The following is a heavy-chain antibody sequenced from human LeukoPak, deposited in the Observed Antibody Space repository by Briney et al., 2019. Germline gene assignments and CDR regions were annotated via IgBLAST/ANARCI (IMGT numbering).Heavy chain of an antibody. D-gene: IGHD2-2*03. J-gene: IGHJ6*02. V-gene: IGHV1-2*02. CDR2: INPNSGGT. CDR3: ARGGYCSSTRNYYYYYYGMDV. Sequence: ASVKVSCKASGYTFTGYYMPWVRQAPGQGLEWMGWINPNSGGTNYAQKFQGRVTMTRDTSISTAYMELSRLRSDDTAVYYCARGGYCSSTRNYYYYYYGMDVWAKGPRSPSP. CDR1: GYTFTGYY.